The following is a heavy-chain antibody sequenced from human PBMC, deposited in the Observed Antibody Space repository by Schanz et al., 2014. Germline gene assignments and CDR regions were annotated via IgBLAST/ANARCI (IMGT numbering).Heavy chain of an antibody. V-gene: IGHV1-69*04. Sequence: QVQLVQSGAEVRKPGASVKVSRTASGYTLKNYGISWVRQAPGLGLEWVGRFIPILDVGNYAQQFQGRVTFTADKSTSTAYMELSSLRYEDTAVYYCARDFSAYVGNYFDYWGQGTLVTVSS. J-gene: IGHJ4*02. CDR1: GYTLKNYG. CDR2: FIPILDVG. CDR3: ARDFSAYVGNYFDY. D-gene: IGHD5-12*01.